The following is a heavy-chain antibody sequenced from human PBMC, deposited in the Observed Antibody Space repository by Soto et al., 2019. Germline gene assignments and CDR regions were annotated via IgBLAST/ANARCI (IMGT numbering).Heavy chain of an antibody. CDR3: ARVAAGFGEFYFDP. J-gene: IGHJ5*02. D-gene: IGHD3-10*01. V-gene: IGHV4-59*01. CDR2: IYYSGST. CDR1: GGSISSYY. Sequence: SETLSLTCTVSGGSISSYYWSWIRQPPGKGLEWIGYIYYSGSTNYNPSLKSRVTISVDTSKNQFSLKLSSVTAADTAVYYCARVAAGFGEFYFDPWGQGTLVTVSS.